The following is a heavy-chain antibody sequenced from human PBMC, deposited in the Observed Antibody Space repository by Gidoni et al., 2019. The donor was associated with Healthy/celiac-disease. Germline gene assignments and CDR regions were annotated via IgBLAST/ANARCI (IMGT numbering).Heavy chain of an antibody. Sequence: EVQLVESGGGVVQPGGSLRLSCAASGFTFDDYAMPWVRQAPGKGLEWVSLISGDGGSTYYADSVKGRFTISRDNSKNSLYLQMNSLRTEDTALYYCAKDRESSYGSRYYYYGMDVWGQGTTVTVSS. V-gene: IGHV3-43*02. D-gene: IGHD5-18*01. CDR3: AKDRESSYGSRYYYYGMDV. CDR2: ISGDGGST. CDR1: GFTFDDYA. J-gene: IGHJ6*02.